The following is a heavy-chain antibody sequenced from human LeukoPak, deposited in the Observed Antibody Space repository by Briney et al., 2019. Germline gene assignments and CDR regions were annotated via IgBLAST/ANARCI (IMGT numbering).Heavy chain of an antibody. D-gene: IGHD3-22*01. J-gene: IGHJ5*02. CDR2: ISGSGGNGGST. Sequence: PGGSLRFSWAASGCTFSCYAMSWVRQAPGKGLEWVSAISGSGGNGGSTYYADSVKGRFTISRDNSKNTLYLQMNSLRAEDTAVYYCARDGLRYYYDSGASSTNWFDPWGQGTPVTVSS. V-gene: IGHV3-23*01. CDR3: ARDGLRYYYDSGASSTNWFDP. CDR1: GCTFSCYA.